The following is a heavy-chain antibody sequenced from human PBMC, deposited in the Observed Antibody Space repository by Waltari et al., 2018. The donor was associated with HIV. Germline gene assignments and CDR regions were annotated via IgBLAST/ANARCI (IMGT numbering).Heavy chain of an antibody. CDR3: ARARTYYDFWSGNYSPDYFDY. Sequence: EVQLVESGGGLTQPGGSLRLSCEAYGISVSSNSMTWVGQPPGKGLEWVAVIYSGGSTYYADSVKGRFTISRDNSKNTLYLQMNSLRAEDTAVYYCARARTYYDFWSGNYSPDYFDYWGQGTLITVSS. V-gene: IGHV3-53*01. CDR2: IYSGGST. CDR1: GISVSSNS. D-gene: IGHD3-3*01. J-gene: IGHJ4*02.